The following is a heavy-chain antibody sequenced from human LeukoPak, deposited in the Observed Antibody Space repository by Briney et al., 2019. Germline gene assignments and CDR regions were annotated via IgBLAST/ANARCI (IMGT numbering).Heavy chain of an antibody. CDR2: MNSNSGNT. CDR3: ARVDYYDSSGQDY. CDR1: GYTFTSYD. J-gene: IGHJ4*02. D-gene: IGHD3-22*01. Sequence: ASVKVSXKASGYTFTSYDINWVRQATGQGLEWMGWMNSNSGNTGYAQKFQGRVTMTRNTSISTAYMELSSLRSEDTAVYYCARVDYYDSSGQDYWGQGTLVTVSS. V-gene: IGHV1-8*01.